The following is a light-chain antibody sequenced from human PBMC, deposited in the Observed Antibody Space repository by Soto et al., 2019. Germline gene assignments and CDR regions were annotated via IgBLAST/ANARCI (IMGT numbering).Light chain of an antibody. V-gene: IGLV3-27*01. CDR3: CSYAGSYTWV. CDR1: VLAKKY. J-gene: IGLJ3*02. Sequence: SYELTQPSSVSVSPGQTARITCSGDVLAKKYARWLQQRPGRAPVLLIYKDSERPSGVPDRFSGSKSGNTASLTISGLQAENEADYYCCSYAGSYTWVFGGGTKVTVL. CDR2: KDS.